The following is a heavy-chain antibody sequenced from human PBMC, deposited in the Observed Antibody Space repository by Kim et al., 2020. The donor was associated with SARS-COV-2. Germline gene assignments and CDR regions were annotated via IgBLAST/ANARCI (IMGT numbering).Heavy chain of an antibody. Sequence: GGSLRLSCAASGFDFSSYAMNWVRQAPGKGLEWVSGMGIGGERTYYADSVKGRFTISRDYQRKTLFLQMNSLRADDTAVYYCAKSVTIVSSPSGSWGQGTLLTVSS. CDR2: MGIGGERT. CDR3: AKSVTIVSSPSGS. J-gene: IGHJ5*02. V-gene: IGHV3-23*01. D-gene: IGHD4-17*01. CDR1: GFDFSSYA.